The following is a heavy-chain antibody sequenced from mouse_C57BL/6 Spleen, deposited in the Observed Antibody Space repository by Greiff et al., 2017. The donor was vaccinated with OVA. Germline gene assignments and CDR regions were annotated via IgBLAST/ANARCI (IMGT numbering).Heavy chain of an antibody. CDR3: AKWDYGSSPYYYAMDY. CDR2: IWRGGST. V-gene: IGHV2-5*01. J-gene: IGHJ4*01. D-gene: IGHD1-1*01. CDR1: GFSLTSYG. Sequence: VKLVESGPGLVQPSQSLSITCTVSGFSLTSYGVHWVRQSPGKGLEWLGVIWRGGSTDYNAAFMSRLSITKDNSKSHVFFKMNRLQADDTAIYYGAKWDYGSSPYYYAMDYWGQGTSVTVSS.